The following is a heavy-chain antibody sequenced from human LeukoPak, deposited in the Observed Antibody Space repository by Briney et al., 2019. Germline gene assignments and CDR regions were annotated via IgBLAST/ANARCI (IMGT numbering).Heavy chain of an antibody. J-gene: IGHJ4*02. CDR2: INSGATSE. D-gene: IGHD2-8*02. Sequence: GGSLRLSCTASGFIFSNFEMNRVRQAPGKGLQWLAYINSGATSEYYADSVKGRFTISRDNAKNSLYLQMNSLRVQDTAIYYCARVICTGGSCFQNDYWGQGTLVTVYS. CDR1: GFIFSNFE. V-gene: IGHV3-48*03. CDR3: ARVICTGGSCFQNDY.